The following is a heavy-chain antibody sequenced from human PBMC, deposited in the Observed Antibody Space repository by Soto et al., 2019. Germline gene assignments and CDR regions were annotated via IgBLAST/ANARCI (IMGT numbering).Heavy chain of an antibody. CDR1: GYTFTSYG. J-gene: IGHJ5*02. Sequence: QVQLVQSGAEVKKPGASVKVSCKASGYTFTSYGISWVRQAPGQGLEWMGWISAYNGNTNYAQKLQGRVTMTTDTATSTDYMELRSLRSDDTAVYYCAREVRVLYDFWRGYSSSGWFDPWGQGTLVTVSS. D-gene: IGHD3-3*01. V-gene: IGHV1-18*01. CDR2: ISAYNGNT. CDR3: AREVRVLYDFWRGYSSSGWFDP.